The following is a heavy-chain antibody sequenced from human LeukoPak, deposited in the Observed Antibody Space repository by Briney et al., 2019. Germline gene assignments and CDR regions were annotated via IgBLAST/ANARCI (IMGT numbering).Heavy chain of an antibody. D-gene: IGHD2-2*01. CDR3: ARGDCSSTSCSFDP. CDR1: GGSISSYY. Sequence: SETLSLTCTVSGGSISSYYWSWIRQPPGKGLEWIGYIYYIGSTNYNPSLKSRVTISVDTSKNQFSLKLSSVTAADTAVYYCARGDCSSTSCSFDPWGQGTLVTVSS. J-gene: IGHJ5*02. CDR2: IYYIGST. V-gene: IGHV4-59*01.